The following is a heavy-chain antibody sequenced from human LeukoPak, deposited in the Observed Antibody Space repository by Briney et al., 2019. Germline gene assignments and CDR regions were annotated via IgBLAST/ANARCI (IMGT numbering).Heavy chain of an antibody. J-gene: IGHJ4*02. CDR2: IVVGSGNT. D-gene: IGHD3-10*01. V-gene: IGHV1-58*01. CDR1: GFTFTSSA. Sequence: GASVKVSCKASGFTFTSSAVQWVQQARGQRLEWIGWIVVGSGNTNYTQKFQERVTITRDMSTSTAYMELSSLRSEDTAVYYCAADSMVRGVILVDYWGQGTLVTVSS. CDR3: AADSMVRGVILVDY.